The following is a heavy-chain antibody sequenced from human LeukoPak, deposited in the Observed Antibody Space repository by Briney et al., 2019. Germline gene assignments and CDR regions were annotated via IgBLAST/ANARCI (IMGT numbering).Heavy chain of an antibody. V-gene: IGHV3-23*01. CDR2: ISGSGGST. J-gene: IGHJ4*02. CDR3: AKDLVYSSGWYADY. D-gene: IGHD6-19*01. Sequence: GGSLRLSCAASGFTFSSYAMSWVRQAPGKGLEWVSAISGSGGSTYYADSVKGRFTISRDNSKNTLYLQMNSLRAEDTAVYYCAKDLVYSSGWYADYWGQGTLVTVSS. CDR1: GFTFSSYA.